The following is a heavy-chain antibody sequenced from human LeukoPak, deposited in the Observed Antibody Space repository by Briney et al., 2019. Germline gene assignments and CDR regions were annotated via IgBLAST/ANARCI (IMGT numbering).Heavy chain of an antibody. Sequence: SETLSLTCTVSGGSISSYYWSWIRRPAGKGLEWIGRIYTSGSTNYNPSLKSRVTISVDKSKNQFSLKLSSVTAADTAVYYCARIYSSGWWEGYYFDYWGQGTLVTASS. J-gene: IGHJ4*02. CDR3: ARIYSSGWWEGYYFDY. V-gene: IGHV4-4*07. D-gene: IGHD6-19*01. CDR2: IYTSGST. CDR1: GGSISSYY.